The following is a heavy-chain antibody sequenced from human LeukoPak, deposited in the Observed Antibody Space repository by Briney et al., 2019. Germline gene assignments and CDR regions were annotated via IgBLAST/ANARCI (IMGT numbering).Heavy chain of an antibody. CDR1: GYTFTSYG. J-gene: IGHJ4*02. Sequence: GASVKVSCKASGYTFTSYGISWVRQAPGQGLEWMGRINPNSGGTNYAQKFQGRVTMTRDTSISTAYMELSRLRSDDTAVYYCARGSRWFGELLRWGQGTLVTVSS. V-gene: IGHV1-2*06. D-gene: IGHD3-10*01. CDR3: ARGSRWFGELLR. CDR2: INPNSGGT.